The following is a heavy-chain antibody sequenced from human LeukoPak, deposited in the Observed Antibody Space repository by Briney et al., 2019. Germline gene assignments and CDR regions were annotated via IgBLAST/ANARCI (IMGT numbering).Heavy chain of an antibody. V-gene: IGHV3-11*01. CDR2: ISSSGSTI. CDR3: ARDGVEYQLHQYYFDY. CDR1: GFTFSDYY. J-gene: IGHJ4*02. Sequence: SGGSLRLSCAASGFTFSDYYMTWIRQAPGKGLEWVSYISSSGSTIYYADSVKGRFIISRDNAKNSLYLQMNSLRAEDTAVYYCARDGVEYQLHQYYFDYWGQGTLVTVSS. D-gene: IGHD2-2*01.